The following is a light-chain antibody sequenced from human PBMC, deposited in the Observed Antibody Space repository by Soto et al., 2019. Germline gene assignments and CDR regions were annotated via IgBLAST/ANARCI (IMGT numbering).Light chain of an antibody. J-gene: IGKJ1*01. CDR1: QSIGSD. CDR3: QQYNNWPGGT. V-gene: IGKV3-15*01. CDR2: GAS. Sequence: EVVMTQSRATLSVSPGGRATLSCRASQSIGSDLAWYQQKPGQPPRLLFYGASTRATGVPARFSGSGSGTEFTLTISSLQSEDFAVYYCQQYNNWPGGTFGQGTKVDIK.